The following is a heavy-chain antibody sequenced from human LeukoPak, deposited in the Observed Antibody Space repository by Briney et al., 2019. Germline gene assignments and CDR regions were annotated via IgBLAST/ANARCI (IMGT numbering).Heavy chain of an antibody. V-gene: IGHV4-34*01. D-gene: IGHD5-12*01. Sequence: SETLSLTCAVYGGSFSGYYWSWIRQPPGKGLEWIGEINHSGSTNYNPSLKSRVTISVDTSKNQFSLKLSSVTAADTAVYYCARGPRDVGKWLRLSPTRDLHGMDVWGQGTTVTVSS. CDR2: INHSGST. CDR3: ARGPRDVGKWLRLSPTRDLHGMDV. CDR1: GGSFSGYY. J-gene: IGHJ6*02.